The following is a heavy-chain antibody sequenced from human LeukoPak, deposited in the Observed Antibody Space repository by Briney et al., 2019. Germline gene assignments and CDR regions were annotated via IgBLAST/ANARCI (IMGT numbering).Heavy chain of an antibody. Sequence: GASVKVSCKASGYTFTGYYMHWVRQAPGQGLEWMGWINPNSGGTNYAQKFQGRVTMTRDTSISTAYMELSRLRSDDTAVYYCARGGMVRGVIPNYYYYMDVWGKGTTVTVSS. D-gene: IGHD3-10*01. V-gene: IGHV1-2*02. CDR2: INPNSGGT. CDR1: GYTFTGYY. J-gene: IGHJ6*03. CDR3: ARGGMVRGVIPNYYYYMDV.